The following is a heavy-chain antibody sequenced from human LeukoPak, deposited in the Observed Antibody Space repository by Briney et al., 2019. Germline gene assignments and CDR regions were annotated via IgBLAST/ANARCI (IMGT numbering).Heavy chain of an antibody. CDR2: INHSGST. Sequence: SETLSLTCAVSGGSFSGYYWSWIRQPPGKGLEWIGEINHSGSTNYNPSLKSRVTISVDTSKNQFSLKLSSVTAADTAVYYCARGLVTYYYDYWGQGTLVTVSS. D-gene: IGHD3-9*01. V-gene: IGHV4-34*01. CDR1: GGSFSGYY. J-gene: IGHJ4*02. CDR3: ARGLVTYYYDY.